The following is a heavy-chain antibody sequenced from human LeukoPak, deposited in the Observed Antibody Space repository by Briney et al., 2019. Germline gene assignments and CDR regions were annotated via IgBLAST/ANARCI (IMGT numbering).Heavy chain of an antibody. J-gene: IGHJ4*02. CDR1: GGSFSGYY. CDR2: ISHSGST. D-gene: IGHD3-10*01. V-gene: IGHV4-34*01. Sequence: SETLSLTCAVYGGSFSGYYWSWIRQPPGKGLEWIGEISHSGSTNYNPSLKSRVTISVDTSKNQFSLKLSSVTAADTAVYCCARRYYGSGSQPDYWGQGTLVTVSS. CDR3: ARRYYGSGSQPDY.